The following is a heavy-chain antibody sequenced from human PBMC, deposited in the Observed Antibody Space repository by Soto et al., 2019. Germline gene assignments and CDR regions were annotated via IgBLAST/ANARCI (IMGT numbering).Heavy chain of an antibody. D-gene: IGHD2-2*02. J-gene: IGHJ6*02. CDR1: GGSISSYY. Sequence: PSETLSLTCTVSGGSISSYYWSWIRQPAGKXLEWIGRIYTSGSTNYNPSLKSRVTMSVDTSKNQFSLKLSSVTAADTAVYYCARAREKDIVVVPAAIRSYYYYGMDVWGQGTTVTVSS. CDR3: ARAREKDIVVVPAAIRSYYYYGMDV. CDR2: IYTSGST. V-gene: IGHV4-4*07.